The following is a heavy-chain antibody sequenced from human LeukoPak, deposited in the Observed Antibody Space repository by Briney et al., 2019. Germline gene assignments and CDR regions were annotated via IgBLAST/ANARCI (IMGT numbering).Heavy chain of an antibody. J-gene: IGHJ4*02. V-gene: IGHV3-53*01. D-gene: IGHD3-10*01. CDR2: IYSCGST. CDR3: AKDDAWLRFGE. CDR1: GFTVSSNY. Sequence: PGGSLRLSCAASGFTVSSNYMSWVRQAPGKGLEWVSVIYSCGSTYYADSVKGRFTISRDNSKNTLYLEVISLTAEDTAVYYCAKDDAWLRFGEWSQGTLVTVSS.